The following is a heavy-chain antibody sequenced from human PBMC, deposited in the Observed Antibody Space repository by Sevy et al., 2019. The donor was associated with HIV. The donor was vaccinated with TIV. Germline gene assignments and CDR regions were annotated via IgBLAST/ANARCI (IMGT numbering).Heavy chain of an antibody. V-gene: IGHV3-30*02. CDR1: GFTFSSYG. D-gene: IGHD3-10*01. CDR2: IRYDGSNK. Sequence: GESLKISCAASGFTFSSYGMHWVRQAPGKGLEWVAFIRYDGSNKYYADSVKGRFTISRDNSKNTLYLQMNSLRAEDTAVYYCAKDQSYYGSGSAHGMDVWGQGTTVTISS. CDR3: AKDQSYYGSGSAHGMDV. J-gene: IGHJ6*02.